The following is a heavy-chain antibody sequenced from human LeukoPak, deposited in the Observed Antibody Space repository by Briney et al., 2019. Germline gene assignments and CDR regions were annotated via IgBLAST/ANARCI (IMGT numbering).Heavy chain of an antibody. J-gene: IGHJ6*02. V-gene: IGHV3-30*18. CDR1: GFTFSSYW. D-gene: IGHD3-10*01. Sequence: GGSLRLSCAASGFTFSSYWMSWVRQAPGKGLEWVAVISYDGSNKYYADSVKGRFTISRDNSKNTLFLQMNSLRAEDTAVYYCAKELVTDGSGSYQQNYYYFYGMDVWGQGTTVTVSS. CDR2: ISYDGSNK. CDR3: AKELVTDGSGSYQQNYYYFYGMDV.